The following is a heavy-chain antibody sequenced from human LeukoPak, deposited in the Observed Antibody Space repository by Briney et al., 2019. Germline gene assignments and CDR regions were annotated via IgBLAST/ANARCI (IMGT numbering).Heavy chain of an antibody. CDR1: EFSFDAFA. D-gene: IGHD6-19*01. CDR3: AKAKRPWQWLGGFDP. CDR2: INDNGDMT. Sequence: PGGSLRLSCAAYEFSFDAFAMTWVRQAPGRVLEWVSSINDNGDMTDYADSVKGRFTISRDNAKKYVFLEINSLRSEDTAIYFCAKAKRPWQWLGGFDPWGQGTLVIVSS. V-gene: IGHV3-20*04. J-gene: IGHJ5*02.